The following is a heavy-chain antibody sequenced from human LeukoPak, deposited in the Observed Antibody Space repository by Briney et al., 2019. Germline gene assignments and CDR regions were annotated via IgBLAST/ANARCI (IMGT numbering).Heavy chain of an antibody. D-gene: IGHD4-17*01. Sequence: GGSLRLSCAASGFTFSSYWMSWVRQAPGKGLEWVANIKQDGSEKYYVDSVKGRFTISRDNAKNSLYLQMNSLRAEDTAVYYCARELHGDYESYYGMDVWGQGTTVTVSS. CDR3: ARELHGDYESYYGMDV. CDR2: IKQDGSEK. CDR1: GFTFSSYW. V-gene: IGHV3-7*01. J-gene: IGHJ6*02.